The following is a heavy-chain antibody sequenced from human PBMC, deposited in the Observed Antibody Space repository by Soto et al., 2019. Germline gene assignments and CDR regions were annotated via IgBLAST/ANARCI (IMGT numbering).Heavy chain of an antibody. CDR1: GDSVSSNTAA. J-gene: IGHJ5*02. Sequence: QVTLQQSGPGLVKPSQTLSLTCAISGDSVSSNTAAWNWIRQSPSRGLEWLGRTYFRSKWYSDYTVSVKSRMTINPDTSRNQFSLHLDSVTPEDTAVYYCARGRVHIGAPPENWLDPWGQGTLVTVSS. D-gene: IGHD2-21*01. V-gene: IGHV6-1*01. CDR2: TYFRSKWYS. CDR3: ARGRVHIGAPPENWLDP.